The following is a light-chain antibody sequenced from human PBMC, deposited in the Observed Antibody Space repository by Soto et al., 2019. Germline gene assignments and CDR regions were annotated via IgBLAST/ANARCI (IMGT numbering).Light chain of an antibody. CDR3: QQYNNWPPYT. V-gene: IGKV3-15*01. CDR1: HSVSSN. J-gene: IGKJ2*01. Sequence: EIVMTQSPATLSASPRERATLSCRASHSVSSNLAWYQQNPGQAPRLLIYGASTRATGIAARFSGSGSGTEFTPTISSLQSEDFAVYYCQQYNNWPPYTFGQGTKLEIK. CDR2: GAS.